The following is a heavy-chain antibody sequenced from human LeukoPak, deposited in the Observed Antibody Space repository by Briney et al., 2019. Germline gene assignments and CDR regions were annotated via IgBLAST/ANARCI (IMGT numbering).Heavy chain of an antibody. J-gene: IGHJ4*02. CDR3: ARDLLGWELHYFDY. Sequence: GGSLRLSCAASGFTFSSYGMHWVRQAPGKGLEWVAFIRYDGSNKYYADSVKGRFTISRDNSKNTLYLQMNSLRAEDTAVYYCARDLLGWELHYFDYWGQGTLVTVSS. D-gene: IGHD1-26*01. CDR2: IRYDGSNK. V-gene: IGHV3-30*02. CDR1: GFTFSSYG.